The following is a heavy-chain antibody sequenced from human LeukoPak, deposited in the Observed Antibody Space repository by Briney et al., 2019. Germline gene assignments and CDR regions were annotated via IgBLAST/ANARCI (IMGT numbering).Heavy chain of an antibody. CDR3: AGEEDSGYDYDY. CDR1: GFTFSSYW. CDR2: ISGSGGST. D-gene: IGHD5-12*01. Sequence: GGSLRLSCAVSGFTFSSYWMSWVRQAPGKGLERVSAISGSGGSTYYADSVKGRFTISRDNSKNTLYLQMNSLRAEDTAVYYCAGEEDSGYDYDYWGQGTLVTVSS. J-gene: IGHJ4*02. V-gene: IGHV3-23*01.